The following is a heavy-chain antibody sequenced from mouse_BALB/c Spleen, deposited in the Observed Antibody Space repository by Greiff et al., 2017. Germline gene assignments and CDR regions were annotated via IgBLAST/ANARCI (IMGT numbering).Heavy chain of an antibody. J-gene: IGHJ2*01. Sequence: QVQLQQSGAELVRPGASVTLSCKASGYTFTDYEMHWVKQTPVHGLEWIGAIDPETGGTAYNQKFKGKATLTADKSSSTAYMELRSLTSEDSAVYYCTRRVYYYFDDWGQGTTLTVSS. CDR1: GYTFTDYE. V-gene: IGHV1-15*01. CDR2: IDPETGGT. CDR3: TRRVYYYFDD. D-gene: IGHD1-3*01.